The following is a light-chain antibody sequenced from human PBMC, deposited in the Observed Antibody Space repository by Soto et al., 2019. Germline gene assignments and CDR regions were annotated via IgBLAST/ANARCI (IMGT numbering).Light chain of an antibody. CDR2: ANN. V-gene: IGLV1-44*01. Sequence: QSVLTQPPSVSETPGQRVTISCSGSRSNIGGHIVNWYQQLPGMAPKLLMSANNQRSSGVPERFSGSKSGSSASLAISGLQPEDEAAYYCASWDDSLNGLVFGGGTKVTVL. J-gene: IGLJ2*01. CDR1: RSNIGGHI. CDR3: ASWDDSLNGLV.